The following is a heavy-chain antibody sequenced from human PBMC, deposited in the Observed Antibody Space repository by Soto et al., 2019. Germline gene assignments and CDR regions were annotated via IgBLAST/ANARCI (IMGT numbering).Heavy chain of an antibody. CDR3: ATAVDYDFWSGTTHYGMDV. D-gene: IGHD3-3*01. Sequence: AGTLRLSCAASGLTFSQYWMHWVRQAPGQGLVWVSRISDDGTITDYADSVKGRFTVSRDNARNTHSLQMNSLRSEDTAVYFCATAVDYDFWSGTTHYGMDVWGQGTTVTVSS. V-gene: IGHV3-74*01. CDR2: ISDDGTIT. CDR1: GLTFSQYW. J-gene: IGHJ6*02.